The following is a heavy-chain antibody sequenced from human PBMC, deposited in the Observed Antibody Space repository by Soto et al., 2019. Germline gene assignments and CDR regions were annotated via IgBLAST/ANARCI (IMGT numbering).Heavy chain of an antibody. CDR1: GFTFSSYA. J-gene: IGHJ6*02. Sequence: GGSLRLSCAASGFTFSSYAMSWVRQAPGKGLEWVSAISGSGGSTYYADSVKGRFTISRDNSKNTLYLQMNSLRAEDTAVYYCAKDSAAGTNCYYYGMDVWGQGTTVTV. V-gene: IGHV3-23*01. D-gene: IGHD6-13*01. CDR3: AKDSAAGTNCYYYGMDV. CDR2: ISGSGGST.